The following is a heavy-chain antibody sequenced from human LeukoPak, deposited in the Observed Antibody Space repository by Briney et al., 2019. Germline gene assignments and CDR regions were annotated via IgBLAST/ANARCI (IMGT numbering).Heavy chain of an antibody. CDR2: ISGNGGST. CDR1: GFTFSSNA. CDR3: AKAGWSWYFDY. D-gene: IGHD1-26*01. Sequence: GGSLRLSCAASGFTFSSNAMSWVRQAPGKGLEWVSDISGNGGSTYYADSVKGRFTISIDNSNNTLYLRMNSLRAEDTAVYYCAKAGWSWYFDYWGQGTLVTVSS. V-gene: IGHV3-23*01. J-gene: IGHJ4*02.